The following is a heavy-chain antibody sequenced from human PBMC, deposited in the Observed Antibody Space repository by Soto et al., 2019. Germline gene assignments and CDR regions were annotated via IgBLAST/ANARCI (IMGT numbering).Heavy chain of an antibody. Sequence: ASVKVSCKASGYTFTGYSISWVRQAPGQGLEWMGWISAYNGNTNYAQKLQGRVTMTTDTSTSTAYMELSSLRSEDTAVYYCARVVSIAAQTYDYWGQGTLVTVSS. CDR3: ARVVSIAAQTYDY. D-gene: IGHD6-6*01. CDR2: ISAYNGNT. J-gene: IGHJ4*02. CDR1: GYTFTGYS. V-gene: IGHV1-18*01.